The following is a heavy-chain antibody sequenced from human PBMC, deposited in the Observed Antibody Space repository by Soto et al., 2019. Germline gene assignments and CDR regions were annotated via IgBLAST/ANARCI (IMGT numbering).Heavy chain of an antibody. CDR1: GGTFSSYA. CDR2: IIPIFGTA. D-gene: IGHD3-10*01. Sequence: QVQLVQSGAEVKKPGSSVKVSCKASGGTFSSYAISWVRQAPGQGLEWMGGIIPIFGTANYAQKFQGRVTITADESTRTAYMELSSLRSEDTAVYYCARGGELAVRGAGAFDIWGQGTMVTVSS. J-gene: IGHJ3*02. CDR3: ARGGELAVRGAGAFDI. V-gene: IGHV1-69*01.